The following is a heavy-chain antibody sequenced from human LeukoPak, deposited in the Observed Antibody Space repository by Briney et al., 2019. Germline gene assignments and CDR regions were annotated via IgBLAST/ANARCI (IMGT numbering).Heavy chain of an antibody. D-gene: IGHD1-7*01. CDR3: ARDSGNYSPYFDY. CDR2: TYYRSTWYN. CDR1: GDSVSSNSVT. V-gene: IGHV6-1*01. Sequence: SQTLSLTCAISGDSVSSNSVTWNWIRQSPSRGLEWLGRTYYRSTWYNDYAVSVRGRITVNPDTSKNQFSLQLNSVTPEDTAVYYCARDSGNYSPYFDYWGQGTLVTVSS. J-gene: IGHJ4*02.